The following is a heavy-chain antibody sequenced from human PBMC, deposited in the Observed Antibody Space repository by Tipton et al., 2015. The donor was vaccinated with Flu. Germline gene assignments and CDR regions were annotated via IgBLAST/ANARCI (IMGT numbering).Heavy chain of an antibody. J-gene: IGHJ6*02. Sequence: TLSLTCTVSGGSISSGGAYWSWVRQHPQTGLEWIGCIYYSGSTYYNPSLQRGLMISVDTSKNQFSLQLTSVTAADAAGYFCARDQGFGGGLTYNYYVMDVWGQGTTVTVSS. CDR2: IYYSGST. V-gene: IGHV4-31*03. D-gene: IGHD3-10*01. CDR1: GGSISSGGAY. CDR3: ARDQGFGGGLTYNYYVMDV.